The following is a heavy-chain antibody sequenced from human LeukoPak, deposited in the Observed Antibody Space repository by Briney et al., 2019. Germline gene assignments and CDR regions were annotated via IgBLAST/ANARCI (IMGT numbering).Heavy chain of an antibody. D-gene: IGHD6-19*01. CDR1: GYTFTGYY. CDR3: ARCEQWLVPDY. Sequence: ASVKVSCKASGYTFTGYYMYWVRQAPGQGLEWMGWINPNSGGTNYAQKFQGRVTMTRDTSISTAYMELSRLRSDDTAVYCCARCEQWLVPDYWGQGTLVTVSS. CDR2: INPNSGGT. J-gene: IGHJ4*02. V-gene: IGHV1-2*02.